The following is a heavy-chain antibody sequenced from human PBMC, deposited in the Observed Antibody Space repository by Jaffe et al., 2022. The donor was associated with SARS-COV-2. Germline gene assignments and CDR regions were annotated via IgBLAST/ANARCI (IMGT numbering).Heavy chain of an antibody. CDR2: VYWDDDN. CDR1: GFSLTTPGLG. Sequence: QITLKESGRSLVRPTQTLTLTCSFSGFSLTTPGLGVGWIRQSPGKAPEWLALVYWDDDNRYSLSLQSRLTIARDTAKDQVVLTMTNMDPVDTATYYCSRVIMVRGVNNYFDHWGQGILVTVSS. CDR3: SRVIMVRGVNNYFDH. V-gene: IGHV2-5*02. J-gene: IGHJ4*02. D-gene: IGHD3-10*01.